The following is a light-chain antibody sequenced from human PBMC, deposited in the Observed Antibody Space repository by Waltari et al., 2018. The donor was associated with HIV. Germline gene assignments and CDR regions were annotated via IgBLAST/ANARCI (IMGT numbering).Light chain of an antibody. Sequence: QSALTQPPSASGSPGQSVTISCTGTSRYVGGSNYVSWYQQHPGNAPKLIIDEVTERPSGVPDRFSGSKSGNTASLTVSGLQAEDEADYYCSSYAGSNKLVFGGGTKLTVV. J-gene: IGLJ2*01. CDR3: SSYAGSNKLV. V-gene: IGLV2-8*01. CDR1: SRYVGGSNY. CDR2: EVT.